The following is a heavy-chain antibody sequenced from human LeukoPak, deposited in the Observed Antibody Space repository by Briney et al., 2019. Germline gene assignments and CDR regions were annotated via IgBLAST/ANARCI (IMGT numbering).Heavy chain of an antibody. Sequence: PSETLSLTCNISGVPITDYYWGWIRLAPRRGVEWIGYMYYSGDSNSNPSLEGRVTMSADTSTNQFSLRLTSVTAADTAIYYCARELPSTGNWFDPWGQGILVTVPS. J-gene: IGHJ5*02. V-gene: IGHV4-59*01. CDR2: MYYSGDS. CDR3: ARELPSTGNWFDP. D-gene: IGHD1-14*01. CDR1: GVPITDYY.